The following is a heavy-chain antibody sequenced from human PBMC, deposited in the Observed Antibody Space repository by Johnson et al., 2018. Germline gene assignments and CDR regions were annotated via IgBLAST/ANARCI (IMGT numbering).Heavy chain of an antibody. Sequence: VQLLESGGGVVQPGRSLRLSCAAYGFTFSSYGMHWVRQAPGKGLEWVAVIWFDGSNKYYADSVRGRFTISRDNSKNTLYLQMNSLRAEETGIYYCARDGVTHAFDLWGQGTMVTVSP. CDR1: GFTFSSYG. J-gene: IGHJ3*01. D-gene: IGHD2-21*02. CDR2: IWFDGSNK. CDR3: ARDGVTHAFDL. V-gene: IGHV3-33*01.